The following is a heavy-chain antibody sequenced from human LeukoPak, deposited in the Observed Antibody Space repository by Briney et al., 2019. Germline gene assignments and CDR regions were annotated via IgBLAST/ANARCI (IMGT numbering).Heavy chain of an antibody. D-gene: IGHD5-24*01. Sequence: SETLSLTCTVSGDSISSGGYYWSWVRQHPGKGLEWIGYIHYSGGTFYISSLKSRVTISLDTSKNQFSLKLSSVTAADTAVYYCARDGRGLVDYWGQGTLVTVSS. V-gene: IGHV4-31*03. CDR3: ARDGRGLVDY. CDR1: GDSISSGGYY. J-gene: IGHJ4*02. CDR2: IHYSGGT.